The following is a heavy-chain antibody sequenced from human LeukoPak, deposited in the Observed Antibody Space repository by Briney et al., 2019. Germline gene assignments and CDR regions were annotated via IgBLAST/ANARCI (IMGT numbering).Heavy chain of an antibody. CDR1: GFTFSSYA. D-gene: IGHD6-13*01. CDR2: ISGSGGST. J-gene: IGHJ4*02. V-gene: IGHV3-23*01. CDR3: AKDDTASSWYEGGYFDY. Sequence: GGSLRLSCAASGFTFSSYAMSWVRQAPGKGLEWVSAISGSGGSTYYADSVKGRFTISRDNSKNTLYLQMNSLRAEDTAVYYCAKDDTASSWYEGGYFDYWGQGTLVTVSS.